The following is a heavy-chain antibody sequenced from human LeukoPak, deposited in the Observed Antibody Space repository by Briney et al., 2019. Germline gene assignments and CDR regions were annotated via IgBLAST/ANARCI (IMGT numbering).Heavy chain of an antibody. Sequence: SGGPLRLSCVASGFAFSSYWMNWVRQAPGKGLEWVANIKQDGSEKYYVDSVKGRFTISRDNAKNSLYLQMNSLRAEDTAVYYCARDREGYQLPQMHHYYYMDVWGKGTTVTISS. CDR2: IKQDGSEK. CDR1: GFAFSSYW. D-gene: IGHD2-2*01. J-gene: IGHJ6*03. V-gene: IGHV3-7*01. CDR3: ARDREGYQLPQMHHYYYMDV.